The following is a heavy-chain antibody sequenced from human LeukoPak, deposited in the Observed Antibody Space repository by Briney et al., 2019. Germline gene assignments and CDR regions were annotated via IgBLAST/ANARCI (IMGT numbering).Heavy chain of an antibody. CDR1: GFTFSTYF. CDR2: IASDGSHT. D-gene: IGHD3-10*01. J-gene: IGHJ3*02. Sequence: PGRSLRLSCAASGFTFSTYFMHWVRQALGKGLEWVAVIASDGSHTFYVESVKGRFTISRDNSKNTLYLQMNSLRAEDTAVYFCARERQDTIVHSGAFDIWGQGTIVTVSS. V-gene: IGHV3-30-3*01. CDR3: ARERQDTIVHSGAFDI.